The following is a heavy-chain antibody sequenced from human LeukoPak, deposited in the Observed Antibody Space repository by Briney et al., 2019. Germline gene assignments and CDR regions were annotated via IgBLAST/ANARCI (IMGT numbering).Heavy chain of an antibody. J-gene: IGHJ4*02. CDR3: AKSGRPYDTSGYFYFDN. Sequence: GGSLRLSCAASGFSFSSYAMTWVHQAPGKGLEWVSSSSGIGGSYTRYADFVKGRFTISRDNSENTLYLQMTSLSVEDTAVYYCAKSGRPYDTSGYFYFDNWGQGTLVTVSS. CDR1: GFSFSSYA. CDR2: SSGIGGSYT. D-gene: IGHD3-22*01. V-gene: IGHV3-23*01.